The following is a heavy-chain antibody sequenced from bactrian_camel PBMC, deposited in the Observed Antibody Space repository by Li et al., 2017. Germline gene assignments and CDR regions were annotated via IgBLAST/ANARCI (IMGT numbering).Heavy chain of an antibody. J-gene: IGHJ6*01. CDR3: AKAFRYGGSWTDFGY. V-gene: IGHV3S1*01. D-gene: IGHD6*01. CDR2: IYTGDGST. CDR1: GFTFSNNW. Sequence: HVQLVESGGGLVQPGGSLRLSCAASGFTFSNNWMHWVRQAPGKGLEWVSSIYTGDGSTNSADSVKGRFTISRDNTKNMLYLQMNSLKSEDTALYYCAKAFRYGGSWTDFGYWGQGTQVTVS.